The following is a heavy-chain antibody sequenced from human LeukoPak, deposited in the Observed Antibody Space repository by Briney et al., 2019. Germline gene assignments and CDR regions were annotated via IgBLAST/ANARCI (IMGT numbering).Heavy chain of an antibody. CDR2: INPSGTNT. J-gene: IGHJ4*02. D-gene: IGHD6-13*01. CDR1: GFTFTSYY. Sequence: ASVKVSCMASGFTFTSYYIHWVQQAPGRGLEWMGKINPSGTNTTYAPKYQGRVTVTKDTSTNTVYMELGSLRSDDTAVYYCALIAPPHNWGQGSLVTVSS. V-gene: IGHV1-46*01. CDR3: ALIAPPHN.